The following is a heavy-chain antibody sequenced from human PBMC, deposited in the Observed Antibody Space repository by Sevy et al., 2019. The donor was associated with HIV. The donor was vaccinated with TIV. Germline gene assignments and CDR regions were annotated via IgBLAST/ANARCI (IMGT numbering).Heavy chain of an antibody. Sequence: GGSLRLSCAASGFTFSSYAMHWVRQAPGKGLEWVAVISYDGSNKYYADSVKGRFTISRDNSKNTLYLQMNSLRAEDTAVYYCARDSWIYGSVSYHYWGQGTLVTVSS. CDR1: GFTFSSYA. J-gene: IGHJ4*02. V-gene: IGHV3-30-3*01. CDR3: ARDSWIYGSVSYHY. D-gene: IGHD3-10*01. CDR2: ISYDGSNK.